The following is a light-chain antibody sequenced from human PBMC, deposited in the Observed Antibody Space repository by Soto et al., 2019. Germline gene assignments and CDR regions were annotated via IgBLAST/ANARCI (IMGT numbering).Light chain of an antibody. V-gene: IGKV3-15*01. CDR1: QSVSSN. CDR2: GAF. J-gene: IGKJ5*01. Sequence: EILMTQSPVTLSVSPGERATLSCRASQSVSSNLAWYQQKPGQAPSLLIYGAFTRATGIPARFSGTGSGTEFTLTISSLQSEDFAVYYCQQYNNWPITFGQGTRLE. CDR3: QQYNNWPIT.